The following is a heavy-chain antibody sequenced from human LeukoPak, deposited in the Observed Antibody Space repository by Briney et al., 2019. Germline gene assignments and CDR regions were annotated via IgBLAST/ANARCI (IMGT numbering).Heavy chain of an antibody. CDR1: GGSISSADYY. Sequence: SETLSLTCTVSGGSISSADYYWSWIRQPPGKGLEWIGYIYYSGSTNYNPSLKSRVTISVDTSKNQFTLKLSSVTAADTAVYYCARGRYGWLPFDYWGQGTLVTVSS. CDR2: IYYSGST. CDR3: ARGRYGWLPFDY. D-gene: IGHD3-16*01. J-gene: IGHJ4*02. V-gene: IGHV4-61*08.